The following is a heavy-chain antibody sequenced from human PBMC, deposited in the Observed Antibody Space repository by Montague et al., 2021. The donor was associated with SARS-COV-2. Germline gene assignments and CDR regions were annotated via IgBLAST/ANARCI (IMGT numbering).Heavy chain of an antibody. CDR1: GLTFTSHS. V-gene: IGHV3-21*01. J-gene: IGHJ4*02. CDR2: ISSTGNFI. Sequence: SLRLSCAASGLTFTSHSMNWVRQGPGKGLEWVSSISSTGNFIFYADSVKGRFTISRDNAQNSLSLQMNSLRAEDTAVYYCARGDASGWSFQFDSWGQGTLVTVSS. CDR3: ARGDASGWSFQFDS. D-gene: IGHD6-19*01.